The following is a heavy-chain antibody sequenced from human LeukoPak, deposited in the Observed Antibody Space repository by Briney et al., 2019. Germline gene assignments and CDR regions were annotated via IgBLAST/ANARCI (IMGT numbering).Heavy chain of an antibody. Sequence: PSETLSLTCTVSGGSISSYYWSWIRQPPGKGLEWIGYIYYSGSTNYNPSLKSRVTISVDTSKNQFSLKLSSVTAADTAVYYCARGLRGISMIDWFDPWGQGTLVTVSS. CDR3: ARGLRGISMIDWFDP. D-gene: IGHD3-22*01. CDR1: GGSISSYY. CDR2: IYYSGST. V-gene: IGHV4-59*08. J-gene: IGHJ5*02.